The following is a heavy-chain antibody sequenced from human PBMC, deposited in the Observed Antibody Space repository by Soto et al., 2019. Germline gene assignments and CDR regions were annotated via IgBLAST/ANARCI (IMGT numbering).Heavy chain of an antibody. CDR1: GYTFTSFA. CDR3: ARIIAAAGSWYYFDY. V-gene: IGHV1-3*01. CDR2: INAGNGNT. Sequence: QVQLVQYGAEVKKPGASVKVSCKASGYTFTSFAMHWVRQAPGQRVEWMGWINAGNGNTKYSQKFQDRVTITRDTSASTAYMELSSLRSEDTAVYYCARIIAAAGSWYYFDYWGQGTLVTVSS. D-gene: IGHD6-13*01. J-gene: IGHJ4*02.